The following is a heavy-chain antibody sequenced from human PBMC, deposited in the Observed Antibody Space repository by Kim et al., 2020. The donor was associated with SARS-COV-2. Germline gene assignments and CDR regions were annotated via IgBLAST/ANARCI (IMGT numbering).Heavy chain of an antibody. CDR3: ARRVFGGWFDP. Sequence: SETLSLTCAVYGGSFSGYYWSWIRQPPGKGLEWIGEINHSGSTNYNPSLKSRVTISVDTSKNQFSLKLSSVTAADTAVYYCARRVFGGWFDPWGQGTLVTVSS. CDR1: GGSFSGYY. J-gene: IGHJ5*02. CDR2: INHSGST. V-gene: IGHV4-34*01. D-gene: IGHD3-3*01.